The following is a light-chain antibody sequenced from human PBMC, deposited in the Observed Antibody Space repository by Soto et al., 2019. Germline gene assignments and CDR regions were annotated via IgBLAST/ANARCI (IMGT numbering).Light chain of an antibody. CDR1: QSVGSN. CDR2: GTS. V-gene: IGKV3-15*01. CDR3: QQYHDWPIT. J-gene: IGKJ5*01. Sequence: EIVMTQSPATLSVSPGERATLSCRASQSVGSNLAWYQQIPGQAPRLLIYGTSTRAAGIPARFSGRGSGTEFTFTISSLQSEDFAVYHCQQYHDWPITFGQGTRLEI.